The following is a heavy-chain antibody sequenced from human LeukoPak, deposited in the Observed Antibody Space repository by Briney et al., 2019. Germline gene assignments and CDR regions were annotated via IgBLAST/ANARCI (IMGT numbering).Heavy chain of an antibody. D-gene: IGHD4-17*01. CDR1: GYSISSGYY. CDR3: ARESLDYGDYY. V-gene: IGHV4-38-2*02. J-gene: IGHJ4*02. CDR2: IYHSGST. Sequence: SETLSLTCTVSGYSISSGYYWGWIRQPPGKGLEWIGSIYHSGSTYYNPSLKSRVTISVDTSKNQFSLKLSSVTAADTAVYYCARESLDYGDYYWGQGTLVTVSS.